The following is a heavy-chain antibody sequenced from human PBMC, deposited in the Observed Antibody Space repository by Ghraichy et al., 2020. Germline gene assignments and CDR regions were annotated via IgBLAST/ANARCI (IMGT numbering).Heavy chain of an antibody. CDR2: IWYDGSNK. J-gene: IGHJ6*02. Sequence: GGSLRLSCAASGFTFSSYGMHWVRQAPGKGLEWVAVIWYDGSNKYYADSVKGRFTISRDNSKNTLYLQMNSLRAEDTAVYYCARDGLRFLGWFEMTGDYYYGMDVGGQGTTVTVSS. CDR1: GFTFSSYG. CDR3: ARDGLRFLGWFEMTGDYYYGMDV. D-gene: IGHD3-3*01. V-gene: IGHV3-33*01.